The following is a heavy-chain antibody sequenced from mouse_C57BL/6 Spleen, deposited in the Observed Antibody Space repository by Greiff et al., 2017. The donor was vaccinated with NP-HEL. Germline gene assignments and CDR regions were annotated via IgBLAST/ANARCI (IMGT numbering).Heavy chain of an antibody. CDR2: ISSGGAYI. Sequence: EVQGVESGEGLVKPGGSLKLSCAASGFTFSSYAMSWVRQTPEKRLEWVAYISSGGAYICYADTVKGRFTISRDNARNTLYLQMSSLKSEDTAMYYCTRDYDYGGYAMDYWGQGTSVTVSS. CDR1: GFTFSSYA. D-gene: IGHD2-4*01. V-gene: IGHV5-9-1*02. J-gene: IGHJ4*01. CDR3: TRDYDYGGYAMDY.